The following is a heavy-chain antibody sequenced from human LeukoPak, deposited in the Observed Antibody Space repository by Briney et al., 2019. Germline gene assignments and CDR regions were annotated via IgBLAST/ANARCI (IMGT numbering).Heavy chain of an antibody. Sequence: SETLSLTCTVSGGSISSYYWSWIRQPPGKGLEWIGYIYYSGSTSYNPSLKSRVTISVDTSKNQFSLKLSSVTAADTAVYYCARAKDFGYWGQGTLVTVSS. CDR2: IYYSGST. CDR1: GGSISSYY. V-gene: IGHV4-59*01. J-gene: IGHJ4*02. CDR3: ARAKDFGY.